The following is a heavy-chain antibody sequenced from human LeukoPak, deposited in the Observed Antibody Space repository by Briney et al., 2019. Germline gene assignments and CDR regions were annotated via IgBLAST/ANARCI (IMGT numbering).Heavy chain of an antibody. D-gene: IGHD1-20*01. CDR1: GFTFSSYA. CDR3: TRDIGPVTGTTWYFDS. CDR2: IRSRAYGETT. J-gene: IGHJ4*02. V-gene: IGHV3-49*04. Sequence: PGGSLRLSCAASGFTFSSYAMSWVRQAPGKGLEWVGCIRSRAYGETTEYAASVRGRFAISRDDSKSIAYLQMNSLQTEDTAVYYCTRDIGPVTGTTWYFDSWGQGTLVIVSS.